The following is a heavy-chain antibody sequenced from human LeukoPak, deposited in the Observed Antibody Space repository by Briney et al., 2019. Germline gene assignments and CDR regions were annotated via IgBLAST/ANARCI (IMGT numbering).Heavy chain of an antibody. D-gene: IGHD1-7*01. J-gene: IGHJ4*02. CDR3: ARGRTGTTLYY. CDR1: GGSFSGYY. Sequence: SETLSLTCAVYGGSFSGYYWSWIRQPPGKGLEWIGKINHSGSTNYNPSLKSRVTISVDTSKNQFSLKLSSVTAADTAVYYCARGRTGTTLYYWGQGTLVTVSS. CDR2: INHSGST. V-gene: IGHV4-34*01.